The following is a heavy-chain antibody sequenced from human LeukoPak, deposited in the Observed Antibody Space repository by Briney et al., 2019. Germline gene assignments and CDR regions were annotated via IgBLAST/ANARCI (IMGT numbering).Heavy chain of an antibody. V-gene: IGHV3-21*01. CDR1: GFTFSSYS. D-gene: IGHD3-10*01. J-gene: IGHJ4*02. CDR3: ARRSRITMVRGYDY. Sequence: GGSLRLSCAASGFTFSSYSINWVRQAPGKGLEWVSSISSSSSYIYYADSVKGRFTISRDNSKNTLCLQMNSLRAEDTAVYYCARRSRITMVRGYDYWGQGTLVTVSS. CDR2: ISSSSSYI.